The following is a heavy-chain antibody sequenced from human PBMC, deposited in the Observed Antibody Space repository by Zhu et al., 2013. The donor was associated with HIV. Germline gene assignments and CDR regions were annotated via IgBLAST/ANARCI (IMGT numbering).Heavy chain of an antibody. CDR3: ARAMLSNMWREDDKSYFYAMDV. D-gene: IGHD3-16*01. CDR1: EYTFTDYY. CDR2: ISPSNGAT. Sequence: QVQLVQSGAEVKKPGASVKVSCKASEYTFTDYYIHWVRQAPGQGLEWMGWISPSNGATSSAQNFRGRVTMTRDTSVSTAYMELGRLKSDDTAVFYCARAMLSNMWREDDKSYFYAMDVWGQGATVTVSS. V-gene: IGHV1-2*02. J-gene: IGHJ6*02.